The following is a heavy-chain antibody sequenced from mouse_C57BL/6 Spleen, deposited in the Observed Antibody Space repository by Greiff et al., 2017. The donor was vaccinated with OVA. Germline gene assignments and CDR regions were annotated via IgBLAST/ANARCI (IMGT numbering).Heavy chain of an antibody. CDR3: ARDEITTYFDY. CDR2: ISYDGSN. D-gene: IGHD2-4*01. J-gene: IGHJ2*01. CDR1: GYSITSGYY. V-gene: IGHV3-6*01. Sequence: EVKLVESGPGLVKPSQSLSLTCSVTGYSITSGYYWNWIRQFPGNKLEWMGYISYDGSNNYNPSLKNRISITRDTSKNQFFLKLNSVTTEDTATYYCARDEITTYFDYWGQGTTLTVSS.